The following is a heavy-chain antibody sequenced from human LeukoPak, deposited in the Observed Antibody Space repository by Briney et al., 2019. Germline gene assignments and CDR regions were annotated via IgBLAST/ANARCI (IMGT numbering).Heavy chain of an antibody. Sequence: GGTLRLSCAASGFTFSRYGMSWVRQAPGKGLEWEAVISSDGSKKDHADSVKGRFTISRDNSKNTVYLQMNSLRVEDTAVYYCARGAHKRDDYGGFFDYWGQGTLVTVSS. V-gene: IGHV3-30*03. CDR1: GFTFSRYG. CDR3: ARGAHKRDDYGGFFDY. J-gene: IGHJ4*02. D-gene: IGHD4-23*01. CDR2: ISSDGSKK.